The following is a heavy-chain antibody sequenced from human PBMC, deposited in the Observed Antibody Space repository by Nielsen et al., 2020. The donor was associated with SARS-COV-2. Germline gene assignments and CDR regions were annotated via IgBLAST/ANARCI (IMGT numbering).Heavy chain of an antibody. CDR1: GFTFDDYT. V-gene: IGHV3-43*01. CDR3: AKLALRYFDWSPEGDAFDI. J-gene: IGHJ3*02. D-gene: IGHD3-9*01. Sequence: GGSLRLSCAASGFTFDDYTMHWVRQAPGKGLEWVSLISWDGGSTYYADSVKGRFTISRDNSKNSLYLQMNSLRTEDTALYYCAKLALRYFDWSPEGDAFDIWGQGTMVTVSS. CDR2: ISWDGGST.